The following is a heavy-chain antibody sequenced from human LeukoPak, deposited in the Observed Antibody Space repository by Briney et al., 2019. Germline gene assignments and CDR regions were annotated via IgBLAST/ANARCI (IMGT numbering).Heavy chain of an antibody. CDR2: IYYSGST. D-gene: IGHD3-3*01. Sequence: PSETLSLTCTVSGVSISSYYWSWIRQPPGKGLEWIGYIYYSGSTNYNPPLKSRVTISVDTSKNQFSLKLSSVTAADTAVYYCARADSYYDFWSGYYYFDYWGQGTLVTVSS. CDR3: ARADSYYDFWSGYYYFDY. CDR1: GVSISSYY. J-gene: IGHJ4*02. V-gene: IGHV4-59*01.